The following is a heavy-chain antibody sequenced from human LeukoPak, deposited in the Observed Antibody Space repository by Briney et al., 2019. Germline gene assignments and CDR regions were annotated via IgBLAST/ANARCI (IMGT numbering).Heavy chain of an antibody. CDR2: IWYDGSNK. Sequence: PGGSLRLSCAASGFTFSSYGMHWVRQAPGKGLEWVAVIWYDGSNKYYADSVKGRFTISRDNSKNTLYLQMNSLRAEDTAVYYCAREVADIVVVPAAVGAKAGYYYYGMDVWGKGTTVTVSS. CDR1: GFTFSSYG. CDR3: AREVADIVVVPAAVGAKAGYYYYGMDV. V-gene: IGHV3-33*01. J-gene: IGHJ6*04. D-gene: IGHD2-2*01.